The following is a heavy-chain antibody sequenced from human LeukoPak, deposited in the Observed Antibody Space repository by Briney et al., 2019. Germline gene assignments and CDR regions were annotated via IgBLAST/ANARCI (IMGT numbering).Heavy chain of an antibody. J-gene: IGHJ4*02. V-gene: IGHV3-7*01. CDR2: IKQDGSEI. CDR3: ASHSVGVLPIATFDY. Sequence: WGSLRLSCAASGFTFSNYWMAWVRQAPGKGLEWVANIKQDGSEIYYVDSVKGRFTISRDNPKKSLFLQMNSLRAEDTAMYFCASHSVGVLPIATFDYWGQGTLVTVSS. CDR1: GFTFSNYW. D-gene: IGHD2-2*01.